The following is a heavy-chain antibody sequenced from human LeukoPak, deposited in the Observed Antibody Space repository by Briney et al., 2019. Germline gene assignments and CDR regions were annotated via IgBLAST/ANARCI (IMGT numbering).Heavy chain of an antibody. V-gene: IGHV5-51*01. J-gene: IGHJ4*02. CDR3: ARRSNFRISDY. CDR2: IYPGDSDT. D-gene: IGHD3-10*01. Sequence: GESLKISCKSSGYSLTSYWIGWVRQMPGKGLEWMGIIYPGDSDTRYSPSFQGQVTISADKSISTAYLQWSSLKASDTAMYYCARRSNFRISDYWGQGTLVTVSS. CDR1: GYSLTSYW.